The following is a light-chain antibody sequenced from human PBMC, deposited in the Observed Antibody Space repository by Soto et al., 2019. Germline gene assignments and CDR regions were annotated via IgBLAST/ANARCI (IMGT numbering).Light chain of an antibody. CDR3: QHLNNYPPT. CDR2: SAS. CDR1: QGMSSY. Sequence: IQVTQSPSSLSASIGDRVTIACRASQGMSSYLAWYQQKPGKAPKLLIYSASTLESGVPSRFSGIGSGTDFTLIISSLQPEDIATYYCQHLNNYPPTFGQGTRLET. J-gene: IGKJ5*01. V-gene: IGKV1-9*01.